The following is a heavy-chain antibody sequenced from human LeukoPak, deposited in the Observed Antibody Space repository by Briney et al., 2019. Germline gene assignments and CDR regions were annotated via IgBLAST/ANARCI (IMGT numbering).Heavy chain of an antibody. D-gene: IGHD4-17*01. CDR2: INWNGGST. Sequence: PGGSLTLSCAASGFTFDDYGMSWVRQAPGEGLEWVSGINWNGGSTGYADSVKGRFTISRDNSKNTLYLQMNSLRAEDTAVYYCARDLNGDYYYYYMDVWGKGTTVTVSS. CDR3: ARDLNGDYYYYYMDV. V-gene: IGHV3-20*04. CDR1: GFTFDDYG. J-gene: IGHJ6*03.